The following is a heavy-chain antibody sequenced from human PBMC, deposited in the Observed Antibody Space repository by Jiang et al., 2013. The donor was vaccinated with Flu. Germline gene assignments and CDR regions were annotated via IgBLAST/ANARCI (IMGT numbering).Heavy chain of an antibody. Sequence: YTFTSYYIHWVRQAPGQGLEWMTIINPSGGSTSYAQKFRGRVTMARDTSTSTVYMEISSLRSEDTAVYYCARGAGSSSQKWYFDLWGRGTLVTVSS. CDR1: YTFTSYY. V-gene: IGHV1-46*01. CDR3: ARGAGSSSQKWYFDL. J-gene: IGHJ2*01. CDR2: INPSGGST. D-gene: IGHD2-2*01.